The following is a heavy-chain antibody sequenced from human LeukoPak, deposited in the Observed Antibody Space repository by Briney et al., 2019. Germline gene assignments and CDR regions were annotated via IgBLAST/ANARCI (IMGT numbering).Heavy chain of an antibody. D-gene: IGHD1-1*01. CDR1: GFTFSSFA. J-gene: IGHJ4*02. V-gene: IGHV3-23*01. Sequence: GGSLRLSCAASGFTFSSFAMTWVRQAPGTGLEWVSTLRSNGDTAHNADSVKGRFTISRDNSKNTVYLQMNILRVEDTAIYYCARGQELDDGVFDSWGQGTLVTVSA. CDR2: LRSNGDTA. CDR3: ARGQELDDGVFDS.